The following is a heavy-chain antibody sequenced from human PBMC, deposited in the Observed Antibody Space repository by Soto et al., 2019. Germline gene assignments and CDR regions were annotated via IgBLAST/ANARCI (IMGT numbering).Heavy chain of an antibody. J-gene: IGHJ6*02. V-gene: IGHV4-39*01. Sequence: QLQLQESGPGLVKPSETLSLTCTVSGGSISSSSYYWGWIRQPPGKGLEWIGSIYYSGSTYYNPSLKSRVTISVDTAKHKCSLKLSSVTAADTAVYYCARTKLRYFERDYYGMDVWGQGTTVAVSS. CDR3: ARTKLRYFERDYYGMDV. D-gene: IGHD3-9*01. CDR2: IYYSGST. CDR1: GGSISSSSYY.